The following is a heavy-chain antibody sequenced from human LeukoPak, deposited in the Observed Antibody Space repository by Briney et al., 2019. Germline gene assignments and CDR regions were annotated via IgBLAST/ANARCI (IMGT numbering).Heavy chain of an antibody. J-gene: IGHJ5*02. D-gene: IGHD1-7*01. Sequence: ASVKVSCKASGYTFTSYYMHWVRQAPGQGLEWMGIINPSGGSTSYAQKFQGRVTTTRDTSTSTVYMELSSLRSEDTAVYYCARDGLELRPYNWFDPWGQGTLVTVSS. CDR1: GYTFTSYY. CDR3: ARDGLELRPYNWFDP. V-gene: IGHV1-46*01. CDR2: INPSGGST.